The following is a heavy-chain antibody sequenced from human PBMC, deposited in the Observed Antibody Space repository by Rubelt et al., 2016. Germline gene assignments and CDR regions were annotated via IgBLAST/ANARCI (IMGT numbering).Heavy chain of an antibody. J-gene: IGHJ4*02. Sequence: EVQLVESGGGLVQPGGSLRLSCAVSGFTFSSYWMSWVRQAPGKGLEWVANIKQDGSEKYYVDSVKGRFTISSDNAKNSRYLQMNSLRAEDTAVYYCAREMTFTVTTWIDYWGQGILVSVSS. V-gene: IGHV3-7*01. CDR2: IKQDGSEK. CDR1: GFTFSSYW. D-gene: IGHD4-17*01. CDR3: AREMTFTVTTWIDY.